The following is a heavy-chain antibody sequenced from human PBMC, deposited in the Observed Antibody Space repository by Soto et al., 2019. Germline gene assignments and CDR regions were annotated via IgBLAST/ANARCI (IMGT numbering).Heavy chain of an antibody. J-gene: IGHJ6*02. CDR3: ARGGGYYGSGTMGGMDA. Sequence: GGSLRLSCAASGFTFTNHAINWVRRAPGKGPQWVSAISTGGGTTYYADSVKGRFTISRDNSKNTVFLQMNRLRAEDTAVYYCARGGGYYGSGTMGGMDAWGQENTLTVSS. V-gene: IGHV3-23*01. D-gene: IGHD3-10*01. CDR2: ISTGGGTT. CDR1: GFTFTNHA.